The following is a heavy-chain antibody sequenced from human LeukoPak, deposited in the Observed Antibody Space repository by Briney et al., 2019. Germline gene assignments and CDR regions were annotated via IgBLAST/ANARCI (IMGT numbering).Heavy chain of an antibody. V-gene: IGHV6-1*01. J-gene: IGHJ4*02. CDR3: ARDRPQRLWFGETPWPFDY. Sequence: SQTLSLTCAISGDSFSSNSAAWNWIRQSPSRGLEWLGRTYYRSKWYNDYAVSVKSRITINPDTSKNQFSLQLNSVTPEDTAVYYCARDRPQRLWFGETPWPFDYWGQGTLVTVSS. D-gene: IGHD3-10*01. CDR2: TYYRSKWYN. CDR1: GDSFSSNSAA.